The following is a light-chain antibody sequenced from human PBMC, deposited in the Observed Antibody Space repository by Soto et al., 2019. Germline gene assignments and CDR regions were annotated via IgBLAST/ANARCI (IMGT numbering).Light chain of an antibody. V-gene: IGLV3-25*03. CDR3: QSADSSGSYRV. Sequence: SYELTQPPLVSVSPGQTARIICSGDALAKQIAYWYQQKPGQAPVLVIYKDSERPSGIPERFSGSNSGTTVTLTISGVQAEDEADYYCQSADSSGSYRVFGGGTKRTVL. CDR1: ALAKQI. J-gene: IGLJ2*01. CDR2: KDS.